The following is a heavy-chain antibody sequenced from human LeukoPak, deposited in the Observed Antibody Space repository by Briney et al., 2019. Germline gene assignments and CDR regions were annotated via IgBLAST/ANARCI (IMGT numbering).Heavy chain of an antibody. D-gene: IGHD6-19*01. CDR1: GSSIRDFY. CDR2: IQNSGSA. V-gene: IGHV4-59*01. J-gene: IGHJ6*03. CDR3: ASLAVPFGWYGGSYYWYMDV. Sequence: SETLSLTCTVSGSSIRDFYWSWIRQSPQRRLEFIGYIQNSGSAEYNPSLKSRVTISVDTSKSQFSLKLKSVTAADTAVYYCASLAVPFGWYGGSYYWYMDVWGKGTTVTVSS.